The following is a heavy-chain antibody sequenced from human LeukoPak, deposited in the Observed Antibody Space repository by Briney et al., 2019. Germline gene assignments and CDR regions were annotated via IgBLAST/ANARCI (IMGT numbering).Heavy chain of an antibody. V-gene: IGHV4-59*12. J-gene: IGHJ3*02. CDR2: IYYSGST. CDR3: AKDRSRFLGAFDI. D-gene: IGHD2/OR15-2a*01. CDR1: GGSISSYY. Sequence: SETLSLTCTVSGGSISSYYWSWIRQPPGKGLEWIGYIYYSGSTKYNPSLESRVTISVDTSKNQFSLNLTSVTAADTAVYYCAKDRSRFLGAFDIWGQGTMVIVSS.